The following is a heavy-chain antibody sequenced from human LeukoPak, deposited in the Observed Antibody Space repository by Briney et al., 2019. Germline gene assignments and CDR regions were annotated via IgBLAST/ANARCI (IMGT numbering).Heavy chain of an antibody. J-gene: IGHJ4*02. CDR2: IYYSGST. Sequence: SETLSLTCTVSGGSISSGGYYWSWIRQHPGKGLEWIGYIYYSGSTYYNPSLKSRVTISVDTSKNQFSLKLSSVTAADTAVYYCARDRQYYYDSSGYVWGQGTLVTVSS. CDR3: ARDRQYYYDSSGYV. D-gene: IGHD3-22*01. CDR1: GGSISSGGYY. V-gene: IGHV4-31*03.